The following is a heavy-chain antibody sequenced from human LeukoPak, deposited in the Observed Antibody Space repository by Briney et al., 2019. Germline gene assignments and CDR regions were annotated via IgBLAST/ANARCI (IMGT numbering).Heavy chain of an antibody. J-gene: IGHJ4*02. V-gene: IGHV3-53*01. CDR1: GFTVSSNY. D-gene: IGHD5-12*01. CDR2: IYSGGDT. CDR3: ARASGYSGYDPFDY. Sequence: PGGSLRLSCAASGFTVSSNYMSWVRQAPGKGLEWVSVIYSGGDTYYADSVKGRFTISRDNSKNTQYLQMNTLRAEDTAVYYCARASGYSGYDPFDYWGQGTLVTVSS.